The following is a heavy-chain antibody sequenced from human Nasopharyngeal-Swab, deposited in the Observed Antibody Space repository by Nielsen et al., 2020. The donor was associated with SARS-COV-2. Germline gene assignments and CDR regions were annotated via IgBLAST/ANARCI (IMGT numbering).Heavy chain of an antibody. CDR3: ARGCVTTVVRGVEDWFDP. D-gene: IGHD3-10*01. V-gene: IGHV1-46*01. Sequence: WVRQAPGQGLEWMGIINPSGVTTTYAQKFQGRVTMTGDTSTRAVYMELSSLIYEDTAVYYCARGCVTTVVRGVEDWFDPWGQGTLVTVSS. J-gene: IGHJ5*02. CDR2: INPSGVTT.